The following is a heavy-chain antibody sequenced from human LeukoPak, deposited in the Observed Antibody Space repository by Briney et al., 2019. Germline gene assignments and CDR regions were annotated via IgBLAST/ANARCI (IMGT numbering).Heavy chain of an antibody. Sequence: GGSLRLSCAASGCTFSNYGIHWVRQAPGKGLEWVVLIWYDGSNKFYADPVEGRFTISRDNSKNTLSLQMNSLRAEDRAVYYCARGRSSGWPYYFDYWGQGTLVTVSS. CDR3: ARGRSSGWPYYFDY. CDR1: GCTFSNYG. CDR2: IWYDGSNK. J-gene: IGHJ4*02. D-gene: IGHD6-19*01. V-gene: IGHV3-30*02.